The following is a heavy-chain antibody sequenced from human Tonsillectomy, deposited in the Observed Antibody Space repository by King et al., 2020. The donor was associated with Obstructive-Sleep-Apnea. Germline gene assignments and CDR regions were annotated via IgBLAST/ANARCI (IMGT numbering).Heavy chain of an antibody. V-gene: IGHV5-51*01. Sequence: VQLVESGAEVKEPGASLKISCQGSGYSFTTYWIGWVRQMPGKGLEWMGIIYPGDSHTRYSPSFLGHVTISADESISTAYLHWSSLKASDTAMYYCAASHYYYGAGTYFDYWGQGTLVTVSS. CDR3: AASHYYYGAGTYFDY. D-gene: IGHD3-10*01. CDR2: IYPGDSHT. J-gene: IGHJ4*02. CDR1: GYSFTTYW.